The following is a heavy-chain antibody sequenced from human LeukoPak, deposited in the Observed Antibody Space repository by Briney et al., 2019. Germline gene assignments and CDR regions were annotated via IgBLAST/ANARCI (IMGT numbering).Heavy chain of an antibody. D-gene: IGHD1-1*01. Sequence: GGSLRLSCAASGFTFSSYSMNWVRQAPGKGLEGVSSISSCGTFMYYADSGKGRFTISRDNAKKSVFLQLNSLSAEVSAVYYCAREPTGDYWGQGMLVTVSS. V-gene: IGHV3-21*01. CDR3: AREPTGDY. CDR2: ISSCGTFM. CDR1: GFTFSSYS. J-gene: IGHJ4*02.